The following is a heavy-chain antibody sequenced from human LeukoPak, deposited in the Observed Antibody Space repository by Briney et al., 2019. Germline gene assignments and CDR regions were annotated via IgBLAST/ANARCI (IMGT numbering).Heavy chain of an antibody. CDR2: IYYSGST. CDR1: GGSISSSSYY. D-gene: IGHD3-10*01. CDR3: GRQEVQGVIITQQPAQFDY. V-gene: IGHV4-39*01. J-gene: IGHJ4*02. Sequence: SETLSLTCTVSGGSISSSSYYWGWIRQPPGKGLEWIGSIYYSGSTYYNPSLKSRVTISVDTSKNQFSLKLSSVTAADTAVYYCGRQEVQGVIITQQPAQFDYWGQGTLVTVSS.